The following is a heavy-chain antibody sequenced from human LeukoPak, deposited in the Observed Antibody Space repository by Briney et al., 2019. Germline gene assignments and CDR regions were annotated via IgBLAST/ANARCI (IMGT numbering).Heavy chain of an antibody. CDR1: GYTFTGYY. J-gene: IGHJ5*02. CDR3: ARDEYSSGWYNWFDP. D-gene: IGHD6-19*01. V-gene: IGHV1-2*02. CDR2: INPNSGGT. Sequence: ASVKVSCKASGYTFTGYYMHWVRQAPGQGLEWMGWINPNSGGTNYAQKFQGRVTMTTDTSTSTAYMELRSLRSDDTAVYYCARDEYSSGWYNWFDPWGQGTLVTVSS.